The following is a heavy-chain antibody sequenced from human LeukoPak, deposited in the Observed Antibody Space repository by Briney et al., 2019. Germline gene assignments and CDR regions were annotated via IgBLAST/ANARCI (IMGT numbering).Heavy chain of an antibody. D-gene: IGHD3-22*01. V-gene: IGHV4-59*12. CDR3: ARGSGYYYVGVDP. J-gene: IGHJ5*02. CDR1: GGSISSYY. Sequence: SETLSLTCTVSGGSISSYYWSWIRQPPGKGLEWIGYIYYSGSTNYNPSLKSRVTISVDRSKNQFSLKLSSVTSADTAVYYRARGSGYYYVGVDPWGQGTLVTVSS. CDR2: IYYSGST.